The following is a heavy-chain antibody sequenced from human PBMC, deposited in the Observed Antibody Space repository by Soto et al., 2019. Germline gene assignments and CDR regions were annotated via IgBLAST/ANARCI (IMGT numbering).Heavy chain of an antibody. CDR2: NYYGGST. D-gene: IGHD4-17*01. J-gene: IGHJ4*02. Sequence: QVQLQESGPGLMKPSQTLSLTCTVSGGSITSGDYYWSWSRQPPGKGLEWVGYNYYGGSTYYNPSLESRITISLDTAKNQFSLELTSVTAADTAVYYCASGSTVINTLDFWGQGTLVTVSS. V-gene: IGHV4-30-4*01. CDR1: GGSITSGDYY. CDR3: ASGSTVINTLDF.